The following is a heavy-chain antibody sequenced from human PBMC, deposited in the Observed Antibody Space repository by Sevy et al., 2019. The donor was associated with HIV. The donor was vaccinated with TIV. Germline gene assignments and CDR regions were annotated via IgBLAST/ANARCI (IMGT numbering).Heavy chain of an antibody. CDR1: GFTFSNAW. V-gene: IGHV3-15*01. Sequence: GGSLRLSCAASGFTFSNAWMSWVRQAPGKGLEWVGRIKSKTDGGTTDYAAPVTSRFTNSRDDSKNTMYLQMNSLKSEDTAVYYCNPDKLEPPAWGQGTLVTVSS. CDR2: IKSKTDGGTT. J-gene: IGHJ5*02. CDR3: NPDKLEPPA. D-gene: IGHD1-1*01.